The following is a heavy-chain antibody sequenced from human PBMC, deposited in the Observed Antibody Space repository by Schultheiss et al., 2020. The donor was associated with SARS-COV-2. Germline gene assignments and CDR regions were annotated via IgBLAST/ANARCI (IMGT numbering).Heavy chain of an antibody. D-gene: IGHD6-19*01. CDR2: ISYDGSNK. V-gene: IGHV3-30-3*01. Sequence: GGSLRLSCAASGFTFSSYAMHWVRQAPGKGLEWVAVISYDGSNKYYADSVKGRFTISRDNSKNTLFLQMNTLRAEDTAVYYCVKDRELAGNMPDEGLDYWGQGTLVTVSS. J-gene: IGHJ4*02. CDR1: GFTFSSYA. CDR3: VKDRELAGNMPDEGLDY.